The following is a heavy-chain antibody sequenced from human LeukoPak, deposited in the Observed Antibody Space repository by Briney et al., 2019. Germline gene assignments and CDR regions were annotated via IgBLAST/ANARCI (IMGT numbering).Heavy chain of an antibody. V-gene: IGHV1-69*13. CDR1: GGTFSSYA. J-gene: IGHJ6*02. Sequence: GASVKVSCKASGGTFSSYAISWVRQAPGQGLEWMGGIIPIFATANYAQKFQGRVTITADESTSTAYMELSSLRSEDTAVYYCARPTYNWNDAFYYYGMDVWGQGTTVTVSS. CDR3: ARPTYNWNDAFYYYGMDV. CDR2: IIPIFATA. D-gene: IGHD1-20*01.